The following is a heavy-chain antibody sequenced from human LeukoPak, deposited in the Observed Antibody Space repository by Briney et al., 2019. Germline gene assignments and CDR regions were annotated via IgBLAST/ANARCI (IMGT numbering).Heavy chain of an antibody. CDR3: AREEISTMIHAY. J-gene: IGHJ4*02. CDR2: LSHSGDT. D-gene: IGHD3-22*01. V-gene: IGHV4-34*01. CDR1: GVSFSGYY. Sequence: SETLSLTCAVYGVSFSGYYWSWIRQPPGKGLEWIGELSHSGDTHYNPSLKSRVTISLDTSKNQFSLNLTSVTAADTAVYYCAREEISTMIHAYWGQGTLVTVSS.